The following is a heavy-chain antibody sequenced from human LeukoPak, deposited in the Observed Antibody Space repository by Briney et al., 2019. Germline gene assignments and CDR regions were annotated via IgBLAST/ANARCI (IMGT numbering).Heavy chain of an antibody. Sequence: SETLSLTCTVSGGSISSSNYYWGWIRQPPGKGLEWIGSIYSSGSTYYNPSLKSRVTISVDTPKNQFSLKLSSVTAADTAVYYCASRWTYYFDYWGQGTLVTVSS. D-gene: IGHD2-15*01. J-gene: IGHJ4*02. CDR2: IYSSGST. CDR3: ASRWTYYFDY. V-gene: IGHV4-39*01. CDR1: GGSISSSNYY.